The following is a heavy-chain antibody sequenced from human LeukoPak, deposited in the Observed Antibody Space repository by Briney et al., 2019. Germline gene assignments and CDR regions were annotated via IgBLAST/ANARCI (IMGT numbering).Heavy chain of an antibody. Sequence: ASVKVSCKASGYTFTSYAMNWVRQAPGQGLEWMGWINTNTGNPTYAQGFTGRFVFSLDTSVSTAYLQISNLKAADTAVYYCARKDPDSSGLDFDLWGRGTLVTVSS. D-gene: IGHD6-19*01. CDR1: GYTFTSYA. CDR2: INTNTGNP. J-gene: IGHJ2*01. V-gene: IGHV7-4-1*02. CDR3: ARKDPDSSGLDFDL.